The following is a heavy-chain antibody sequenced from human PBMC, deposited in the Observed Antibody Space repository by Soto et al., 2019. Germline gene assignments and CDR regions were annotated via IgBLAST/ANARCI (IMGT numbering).Heavy chain of an antibody. CDR2: ISSSSSTI. D-gene: IGHD5-18*01. V-gene: IGHV3-48*01. CDR3: ARDYSSYGPFAY. CDR1: GFTFSSYS. J-gene: IGHJ4*02. Sequence: EVQLVESGGGLVQPGGSLRLSCAASGFTFSSYSMNWVRQAPGKGLEWGSYISSSSSTIYYADSVKGRFTISRDNAKNSLCLQMNRLRAEDTAVYYCARDYSSYGPFAYWGQGTLVTVSS.